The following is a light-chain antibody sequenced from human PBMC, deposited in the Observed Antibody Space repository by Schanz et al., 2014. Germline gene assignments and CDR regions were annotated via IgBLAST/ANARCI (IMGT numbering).Light chain of an antibody. CDR1: QSVSSN. J-gene: IGKJ1*01. Sequence: EIVMTQSPATLSVSPGERATLSCRAGQSVSSNLAWYQQKPGQAPRLLIYGASTRATGIPARFSGSGSGTELTLTISSLQSEDFAVYYCQQYNNWPQTFGQGAKVQI. CDR3: QQYNNWPQT. CDR2: GAS. V-gene: IGKV3-15*01.